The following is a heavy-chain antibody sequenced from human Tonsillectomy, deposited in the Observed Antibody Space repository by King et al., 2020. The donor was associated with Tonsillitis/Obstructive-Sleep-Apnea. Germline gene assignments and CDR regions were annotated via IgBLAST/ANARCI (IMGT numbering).Heavy chain of an antibody. J-gene: IGHJ4*02. CDR2: IWYDGSNK. D-gene: IGHD6-25*01. Sequence: VQLVESGGGVVQPGRSLRLSCAASGFTFSSYGMHWVRQAPGKGLEWVAVIWYDGSNKYYADSVKGRFTISIDNSKNTLYLQMNSLRAKDTAVYYCARDSEAMAALLDYWGQGTLVTVSS. CDR3: ARDSEAMAALLDY. CDR1: GFTFSSYG. V-gene: IGHV3-33*01.